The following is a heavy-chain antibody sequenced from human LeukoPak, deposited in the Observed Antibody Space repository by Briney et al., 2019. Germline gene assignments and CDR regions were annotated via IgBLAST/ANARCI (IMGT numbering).Heavy chain of an antibody. CDR1: GGTFSSYA. J-gene: IGHJ5*02. V-gene: IGHV1-69*04. Sequence: SVKVSCKASGGTFSSYAISWVRQAPGQGLEWMGRIIPIFGIANYAQKFQGRVTITADKSTSTAYMELSSLRSEDTAVYYCARGRGKYCSSTSCYTGIGFDPWGQGTRSPSPQ. D-gene: IGHD2-2*02. CDR2: IIPIFGIA. CDR3: ARGRGKYCSSTSCYTGIGFDP.